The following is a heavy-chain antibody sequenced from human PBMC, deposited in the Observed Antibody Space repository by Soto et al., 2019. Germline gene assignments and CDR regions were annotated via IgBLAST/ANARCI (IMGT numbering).Heavy chain of an antibody. CDR1: GDSISGYY. J-gene: IGHJ4*02. Sequence: SETLSLTCIVSGDSISGYYWSWTRQPPGQGLEYIGYIHYSGSTDYNPSLKGRVTISVDMSKNQFSLKLTSVTAADKAVYYCAKDRDSSYYCGQGKLVTVYS. D-gene: IGHD6-19*01. CDR3: AKDRDSSYY. CDR2: IHYSGST. V-gene: IGHV4-59*12.